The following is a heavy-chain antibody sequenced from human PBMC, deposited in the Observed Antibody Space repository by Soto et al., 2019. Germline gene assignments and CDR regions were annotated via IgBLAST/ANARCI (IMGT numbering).Heavy chain of an antibody. CDR3: ASWLGYSSGWHTSGAAFDI. V-gene: IGHV4-4*02. D-gene: IGHD6-19*01. J-gene: IGHJ3*02. Sequence: QVQLQESGPGLVKPSGTLSLTCAVSGGSISSSNWWSWVRQPPGKGLEWIGEIYHSGSTNYNPSLKSRVTISVDKSKNQFSLKLSSVTAADTAVYYCASWLGYSSGWHTSGAAFDIWGQGTMVTVSS. CDR1: GGSISSSNW. CDR2: IYHSGST.